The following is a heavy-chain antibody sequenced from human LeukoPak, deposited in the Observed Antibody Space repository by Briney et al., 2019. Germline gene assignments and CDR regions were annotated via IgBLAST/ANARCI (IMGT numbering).Heavy chain of an antibody. CDR3: ARVDLIVVVPAAPHDAFDI. J-gene: IGHJ3*02. CDR2: IYYSGST. D-gene: IGHD2-2*01. V-gene: IGHV4-30-4*08. CDR1: GGSISSGDYY. Sequence: SQTLSLTCTVSGGSISSGDYYWSWIRQPPGKGLEWIGYIYYSGSTYYNPSLKSRGTISVDTSKNQFSLKLSSVTAADTAVYYCARVDLIVVVPAAPHDAFDIWGQGTMVTVSS.